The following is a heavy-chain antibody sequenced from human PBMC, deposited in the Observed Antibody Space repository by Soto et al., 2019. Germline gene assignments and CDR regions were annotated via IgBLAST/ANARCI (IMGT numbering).Heavy chain of an antibody. Sequence: QVQLVESGGGVVQPGRSLRLSCAASGFTFSSYGMHWVRQAPGKGLEWVAVISYDGSNKYYADSVKGRFTISRDNSKNTLYLQINSLRAEDTAVYYCAKVAAAGDYLDYWGQGTLVTVSS. CDR3: AKVAAAGDYLDY. CDR2: ISYDGSNK. CDR1: GFTFSSYG. V-gene: IGHV3-30*18. J-gene: IGHJ4*02. D-gene: IGHD6-13*01.